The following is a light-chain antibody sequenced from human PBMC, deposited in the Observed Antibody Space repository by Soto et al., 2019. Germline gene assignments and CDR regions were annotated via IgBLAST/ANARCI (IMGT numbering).Light chain of an antibody. Sequence: DIQMTPSPSTLSASVGDRVAITCRASQSITNRLAWYQLKPGKAPKVLIYDALNLESGVPSRFSGSGSGTDFTLTISRLEPEDFAVYYCQQYGSSPITFGQGTRLEIK. J-gene: IGKJ5*01. CDR1: QSITNR. CDR2: DAL. CDR3: QQYGSSPIT. V-gene: IGKV1-5*01.